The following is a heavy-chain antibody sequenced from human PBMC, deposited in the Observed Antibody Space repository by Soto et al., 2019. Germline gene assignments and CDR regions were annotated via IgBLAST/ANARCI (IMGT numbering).Heavy chain of an antibody. D-gene: IGHD2-21*02. Sequence: PSETLSLTCTVSGCSISNYYWSWIRQPPGKGPEWIGYTYYSGSTNYNPSLKSRVTMLVDMSKNQFSLKLSSVTAADTAVYYCARHRDPTVPLPVTLIDYWGQGTLVTVSS. CDR2: TYYSGST. CDR1: GCSISNYY. J-gene: IGHJ4*02. CDR3: ARHRDPTVPLPVTLIDY. V-gene: IGHV4-59*08.